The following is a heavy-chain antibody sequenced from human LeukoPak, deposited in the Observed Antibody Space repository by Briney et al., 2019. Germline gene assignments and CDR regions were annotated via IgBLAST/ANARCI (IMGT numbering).Heavy chain of an antibody. CDR1: GDSFTSYW. D-gene: IGHD3-9*01. V-gene: IGHV5-51*01. CDR3: ARGRLRYFDWLIKRAGDAFDI. J-gene: IGHJ3*02. Sequence: GESLKISCKDSGDSFTSYWIGWVRQMPGKGLEWMGIIYPGDSDTRYSPSFQGQVTISADKSISTAYLQWSSLKASDTAMYYCARGRLRYFDWLIKRAGDAFDIWGQGTMVTVSS. CDR2: IYPGDSDT.